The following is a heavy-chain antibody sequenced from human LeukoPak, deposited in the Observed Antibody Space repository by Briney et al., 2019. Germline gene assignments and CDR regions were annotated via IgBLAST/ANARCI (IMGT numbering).Heavy chain of an antibody. V-gene: IGHV3-74*01. D-gene: IGHD5-12*01. Sequence: GASLRLSCAAAAFTFSSYWMHSVRQAPGDGLVCVSRINTDLSTTNYAHAVKARFTISRDNAKNTLYLQMNSLRAEETAVYYCARSMGTIRDYWGEGTLVTVSS. CDR2: INTDLSTT. CDR3: ARSMGTIRDY. J-gene: IGHJ4*02. CDR1: AFTFSSYW.